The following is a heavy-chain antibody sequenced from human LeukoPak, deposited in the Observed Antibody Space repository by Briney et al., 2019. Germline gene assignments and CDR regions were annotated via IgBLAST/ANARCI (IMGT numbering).Heavy chain of an antibody. J-gene: IGHJ4*02. CDR3: ARDLWSGYHSFGY. D-gene: IGHD3-3*01. V-gene: IGHV4-34*01. CDR2: INHSGST. CDR1: GGSFSGYY. Sequence: SETLSLTCAVSGGSFSGYYWSWIRQPPGKGLEWIGEINHSGSTNYNPSLKSRVTISVDTSKNQFSLKLSSVTAADTAVYYCARDLWSGYHSFGYWGQGTLVTVSS.